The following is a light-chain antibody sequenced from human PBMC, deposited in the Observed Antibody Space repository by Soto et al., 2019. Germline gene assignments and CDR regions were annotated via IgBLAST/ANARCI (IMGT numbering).Light chain of an antibody. CDR2: EVS. V-gene: IGLV2-14*01. CDR1: ISDVGGHNY. CDR3: SSYTNTQRV. J-gene: IGLJ3*02. Sequence: QSALTQPASVSGSPGHSITISCTGTISDVGGHNYVSWYQQHPGKAPKLLIYEVSNRPSGVSYRFSGSKSGNPASLTISGLQAEDEADYYCSSYTNTQRVFGGGPKVTVL.